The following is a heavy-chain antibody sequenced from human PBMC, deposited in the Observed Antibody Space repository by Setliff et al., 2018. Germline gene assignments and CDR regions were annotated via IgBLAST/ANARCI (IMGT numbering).Heavy chain of an antibody. Sequence: PSETLSLTCNVSGGSVSSTSHYWGWIRQPPGKGMEWIGSVYYSGYTYYNPSLQSRVAISVDTSKNQFSLKVNSVTAADTAVYYCARVDFTMLQGVLGHWGQGTLVTVSS. CDR3: ARVDFTMLQGVLGH. CDR1: GGSVSSTSHY. J-gene: IGHJ1*01. CDR2: VYYSGYT. D-gene: IGHD3-10*01. V-gene: IGHV4-39*07.